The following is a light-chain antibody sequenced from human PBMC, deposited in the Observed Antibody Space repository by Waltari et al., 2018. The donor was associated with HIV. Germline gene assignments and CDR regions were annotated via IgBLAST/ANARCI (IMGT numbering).Light chain of an antibody. CDR1: TSNIGHSY. CDR2: DNS. CDR3: GTWDSSLSAVV. J-gene: IGLJ1*01. Sequence: QSVLTQPPSVSAAPGQKVTISCSGSTSNIGHSYVSWYLRLPGTAPKLLIYDNSERPSGIPDRFSGSKSGTSATLGITGLQTGDEADYYCGTWDSSLSAVVFGTGTKVTVL. V-gene: IGLV1-51*01.